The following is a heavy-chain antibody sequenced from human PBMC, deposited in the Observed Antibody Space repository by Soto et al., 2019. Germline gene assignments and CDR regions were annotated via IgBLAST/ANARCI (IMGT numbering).Heavy chain of an antibody. D-gene: IGHD3-16*01. Sequence: EVQVVQSGAEVKKPGESLKISCRGSGYSFTSYWIGWVRQMPGKGLEWVGIIYPGDSDTRYSPSFQGQVTISADKSISTAYLQWSSLKSADTAMYDCARHMRCPNWYFDRWGRGTLVTVSS. CDR3: ARHMRCPNWYFDR. J-gene: IGHJ2*01. CDR2: IYPGDSDT. CDR1: GYSFTSYW. V-gene: IGHV5-51*01.